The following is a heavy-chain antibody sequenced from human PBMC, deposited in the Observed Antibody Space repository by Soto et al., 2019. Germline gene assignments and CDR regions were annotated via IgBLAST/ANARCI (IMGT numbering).Heavy chain of an antibody. D-gene: IGHD3-16*01. CDR3: ARGLRSPIRSPTYYYYYMEV. CDR2: MNPNSGNT. Sequence: ASVKVSCKASGYTFTSYDINWVRQATGQGLEWMGWMNPNSGNTGYAQKFQGRVAMTRNTSISTAYMELSSLRSEDTAVYYCARGLRSPIRSPTYYYYYMEVWGKGTTVTVSS. CDR1: GYTFTSYD. V-gene: IGHV1-8*01. J-gene: IGHJ6*03.